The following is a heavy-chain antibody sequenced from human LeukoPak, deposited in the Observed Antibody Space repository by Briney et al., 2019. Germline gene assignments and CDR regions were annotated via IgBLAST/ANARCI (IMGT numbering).Heavy chain of an antibody. Sequence: GASVKVSCKASGYTFTGYYMHWVRQAPGQGLGWMGWINPNSGGTNYAQKFQGRVTMTRDTSISTAYMELSRLRSDDTAVYYCARADGFGELCPIDYWGQGTLVTVSS. CDR3: ARADGFGELCPIDY. D-gene: IGHD3-10*01. CDR2: INPNSGGT. J-gene: IGHJ4*02. V-gene: IGHV1-2*02. CDR1: GYTFTGYY.